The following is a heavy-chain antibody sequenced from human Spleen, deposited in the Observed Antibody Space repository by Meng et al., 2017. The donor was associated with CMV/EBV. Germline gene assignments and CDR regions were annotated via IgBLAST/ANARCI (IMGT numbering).Heavy chain of an antibody. CDR1: GFTFANYE. J-gene: IGHJ6*02. CDR2: ISTSGSTI. Sequence: GESLKISCTASGFTFANYEMNWVRQAPGKGLEWIAYISTSGSTIYYADSVKGRFTISKDNSKNILYLQMNSLRADDTAVYYCAKILEPYGSNTLQGMDVWGQGTTVTVSS. D-gene: IGHD2-15*01. V-gene: IGHV3-48*03. CDR3: AKILEPYGSNTLQGMDV.